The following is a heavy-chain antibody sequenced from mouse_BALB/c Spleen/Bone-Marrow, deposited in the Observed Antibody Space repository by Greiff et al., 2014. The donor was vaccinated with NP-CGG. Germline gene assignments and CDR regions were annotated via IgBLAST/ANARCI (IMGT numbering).Heavy chain of an antibody. CDR2: ISPYNDGT. CDR3: ARGITTVVPYAMDY. CDR1: GYTFTSYV. J-gene: IGHJ4*01. D-gene: IGHD1-1*01. V-gene: IGHV1-14*01. Sequence: VQLKESGPELVKPGASVKMSCKASGYTFTSYVMHWVKQKPGQGLEWIGYISPYNDGTKYNEKFKGKATLTSDKSSSTAYMELSSLTSEDFAVYYCARGITTVVPYAMDYWGQGTSVTVSS.